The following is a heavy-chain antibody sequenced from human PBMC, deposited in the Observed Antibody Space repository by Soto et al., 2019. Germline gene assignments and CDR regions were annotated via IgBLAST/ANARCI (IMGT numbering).Heavy chain of an antibody. CDR1: GGSITSGHW. J-gene: IGHJ6*04. CDR3: ATRETRTGGPV. D-gene: IGHD2-8*02. CDR2: ISLNGDI. V-gene: IGHV4-4*02. Sequence: QVQLQESGPGLVESSGTLSLTCAVYGGSITSGHWWTWVRQSPGKGLEWIGGISLNGDINYSPSLQSRVTVSMDMSRNQLSLRLTSVTAADTAVYYCATRETRTGGPVWGIGTVVTVSS.